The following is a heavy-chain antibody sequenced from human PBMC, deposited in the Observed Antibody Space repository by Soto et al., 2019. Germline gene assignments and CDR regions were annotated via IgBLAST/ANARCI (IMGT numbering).Heavy chain of an antibody. CDR2: IYHTGST. J-gene: IGHJ4*02. Sequence: XETLPLTGAVSGYYLSSGYYWCCIRQPPGKGLEWIGSIYHTGSTYYNPSLKSRVTISVDTSKNQFSLKLSSVIAADTAVYYCARRHSSNWYGLDYRGQGTLVIVSS. V-gene: IGHV4-38-2*01. CDR3: ARRHSSNWYGLDY. CDR1: GYYLSSGYY. D-gene: IGHD6-13*01.